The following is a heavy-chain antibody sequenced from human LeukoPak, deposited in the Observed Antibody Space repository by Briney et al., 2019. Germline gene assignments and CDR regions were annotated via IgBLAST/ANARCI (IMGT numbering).Heavy chain of an antibody. D-gene: IGHD3-3*01. J-gene: IGHJ6*03. CDR3: ARERPTFGVAARTYYYMDV. CDR2: INPNSGGT. CDR1: GYTFTGYY. Sequence: ASVKVSCKASGYTFTGYYMHWVRQPPGQGLEWMVWINPNSGGTNYAQKFQGRVTMTRDTSISTAYMELSRLRSDDTAVYYCARERPTFGVAARTYYYMDVWGKGTTVTVSS. V-gene: IGHV1-2*02.